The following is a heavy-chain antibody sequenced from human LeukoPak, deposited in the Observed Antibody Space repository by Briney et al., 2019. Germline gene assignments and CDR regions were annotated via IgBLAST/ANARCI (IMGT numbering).Heavy chain of an antibody. J-gene: IGHJ3*02. V-gene: IGHV5-51*01. Sequence: GGSLEISLKGSGFHFTRYWIGRGRQVPGKGLGGVGIIYPGDSDTRYSPSFQGQVTISADKSISTAYLQWSSLKASDTAMYYCASGTYDSSGYYLLGAFDIWGQGTMVTVSS. D-gene: IGHD3-22*01. CDR3: ASGTYDSSGYYLLGAFDI. CDR2: IYPGDSDT. CDR1: GFHFTRYW.